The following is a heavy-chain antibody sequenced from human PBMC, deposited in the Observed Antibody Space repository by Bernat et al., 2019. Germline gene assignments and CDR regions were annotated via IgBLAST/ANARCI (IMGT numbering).Heavy chain of an antibody. CDR1: GGSVSNDY. D-gene: IGHD2-21*01. CDR2: IFYSGST. CDR3: ARLGDILDS. V-gene: IGHV4-59*08. Sequence: QVQLQESGPGLVKPSETLSLTCTVSGGSVSNDYWSWIRQPPGKGLEWIGDIFYSGSTHYNPSLKSCVTISVDTSKNQFSLKLNSVTAADTAIYYCARLGDILDSWGQGTLVTVSS. J-gene: IGHJ4*02.